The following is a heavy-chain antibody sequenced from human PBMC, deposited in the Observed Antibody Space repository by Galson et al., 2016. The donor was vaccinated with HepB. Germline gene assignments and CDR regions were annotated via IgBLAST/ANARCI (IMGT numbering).Heavy chain of an antibody. CDR2: VCHSGTT. J-gene: IGHJ4*02. V-gene: IGHV4-31*03. CDR1: GDSIRSSPYY. D-gene: IGHD3-10*01. Sequence: TLSLTCTVSGDSIRSSPYYWSWIRQHPGKGLEWIGYVCHSGTTYYAPSLKSRVTISVDTSKNQFSLKMSSVTAADTGIYYCARDRDSMGRGVIMDWGQGTLVTVSS. CDR3: ARDRDSMGRGVIMD.